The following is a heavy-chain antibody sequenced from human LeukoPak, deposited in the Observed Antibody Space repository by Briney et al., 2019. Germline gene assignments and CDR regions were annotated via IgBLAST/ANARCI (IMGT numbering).Heavy chain of an antibody. CDR3: VHYDILTGNFDY. J-gene: IGHJ4*02. D-gene: IGHD3-9*01. CDR1: GYTLTELS. V-gene: IGHV1-24*01. Sequence: ASVKVSCKFSGYTLTELSMHWVRQAPGKGLEWMGGFDPEDGETIYAQKFQGRVTMTEDTSTDTAYMELNSLRSEDTAVYYCVHYDILTGNFDYWGQGTLVTVSS. CDR2: FDPEDGET.